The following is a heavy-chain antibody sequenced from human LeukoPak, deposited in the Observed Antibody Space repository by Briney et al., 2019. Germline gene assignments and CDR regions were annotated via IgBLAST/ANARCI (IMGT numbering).Heavy chain of an antibody. CDR3: ASFPDQH. CDR1: GFTFSSYS. Sequence: PGGSLRLSCAASGFTFSSYSMTWVRQAPGKGLEWVSYISSSSTIYYADSVKGRFTISRDNAKNSLYLQMNSLRDEDTAVYYCASFPDQHWGQGTLVTVSS. CDR2: ISSSSTI. V-gene: IGHV3-48*02. J-gene: IGHJ1*01.